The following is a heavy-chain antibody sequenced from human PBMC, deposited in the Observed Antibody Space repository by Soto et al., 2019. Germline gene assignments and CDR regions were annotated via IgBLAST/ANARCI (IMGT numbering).Heavy chain of an antibody. CDR1: GFTFSDYY. Sequence: QVQLVESGGGLVKPGGSLRLSCAASGFTFSDYYMSWIRQAPGKGLEWVSYISSSGSTIYYADSVKGRFTISRDNAKNSLYLQRHSLRAAATSVYYCAREFVIRMPRGMDVWGQGTTVTVSS. J-gene: IGHJ6*02. V-gene: IGHV3-11*01. CDR2: ISSSGSTI. D-gene: IGHD2-15*01. CDR3: AREFVIRMPRGMDV.